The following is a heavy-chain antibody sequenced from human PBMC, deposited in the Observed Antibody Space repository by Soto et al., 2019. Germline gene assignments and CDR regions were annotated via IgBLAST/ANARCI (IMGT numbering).Heavy chain of an antibody. CDR3: ARDPRIAAAGPGWFDP. CDR2: ISDYNGNT. Sequence: QVQLVQSGAEVKKPGASVKVSCKASGYTFTSYGISWVRQAPGQGLEWMGWISDYNGNTNYAQKLQGRVTRTTATSTSTAYMELRSLRSDDTAVYYCARDPRIAAAGPGWFDPWGQGTLVTVSS. J-gene: IGHJ5*02. CDR1: GYTFTSYG. D-gene: IGHD6-13*01. V-gene: IGHV1-18*01.